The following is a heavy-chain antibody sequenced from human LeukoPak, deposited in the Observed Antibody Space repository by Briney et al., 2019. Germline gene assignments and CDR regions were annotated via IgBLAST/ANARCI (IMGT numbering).Heavy chain of an antibody. CDR1: GFTFSSYS. D-gene: IGHD3-3*01. Sequence: GGSLRLSCAASGFTFSSYSMNWVRQAPGKGLEWVSSISSSSSYIYYADSVKGRFTISRDNAKNSLYLQMNSLRAEDTAVYYCARESTGYDFGFDYWGQGTLVTVSS. CDR3: ARESTGYDFGFDY. V-gene: IGHV3-21*01. CDR2: ISSSSSYI. J-gene: IGHJ4*02.